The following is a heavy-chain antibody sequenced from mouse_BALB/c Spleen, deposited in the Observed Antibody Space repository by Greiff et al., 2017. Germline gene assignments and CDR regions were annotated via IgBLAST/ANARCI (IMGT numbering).Heavy chain of an antibody. CDR1: GYSITSDYA. Sequence: EVKLMESGPGLVKPSQSLSLTCTVTGYSITSDYAWNWIRQFPGNKLEWMGYISYSGSTSYNPSLKSRIFITRDTSKNQFFLQLNSVTTEDTATYYCARDKGNWYFDVWGAGTTVTVSS. CDR2: ISYSGST. V-gene: IGHV3-2*02. CDR3: ARDKGNWYFDV. J-gene: IGHJ1*01.